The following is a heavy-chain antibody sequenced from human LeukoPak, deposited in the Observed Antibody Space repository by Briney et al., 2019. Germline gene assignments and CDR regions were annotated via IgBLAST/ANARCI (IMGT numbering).Heavy chain of an antibody. CDR2: IIPIFGTA. CDR3: ARDDDYSGSRGRPRAFDI. CDR1: GGTFSIYA. Sequence: SVKVSCTASGGTFSIYAISWVRQAPGQGLEWMGGIIPIFGTANYAQKFQGRVTITADESTSTAYMELSSLRSEDTAVYYCARDDDYSGSRGRPRAFDIWGQGTMVTVSS. D-gene: IGHD1-26*01. J-gene: IGHJ3*02. V-gene: IGHV1-69*13.